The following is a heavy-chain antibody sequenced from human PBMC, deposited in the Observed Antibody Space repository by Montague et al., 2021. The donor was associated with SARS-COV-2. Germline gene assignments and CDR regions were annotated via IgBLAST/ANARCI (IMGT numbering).Heavy chain of an antibody. Sequence: SETLSLTCTVSGASISSNNYYWDWNRQPPGKGLEWIGSIYDSGSTYYNPSLKSRVTISVDTSKNHFSLKLNSVTAADTAVYYCARRGRKLLPVATTIGGFDIWGQGTMVTVSA. CDR2: IYDSGST. CDR3: ARRGRKLLPVATTIGGFDI. CDR1: GASISSNNYY. D-gene: IGHD5-12*01. J-gene: IGHJ3*02. V-gene: IGHV4-39*02.